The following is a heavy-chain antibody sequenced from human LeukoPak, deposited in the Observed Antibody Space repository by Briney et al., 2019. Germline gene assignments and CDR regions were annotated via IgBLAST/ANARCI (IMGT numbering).Heavy chain of an antibody. J-gene: IGHJ4*02. D-gene: IGHD3-10*01. V-gene: IGHV1-3*01. CDR1: GCAFTSYA. Sequence: AAVKVSFKASGCAFTSYAMHWGRRAPGQRGEGRGWINSGNGNTKYSQKFQGRVTITRDTSASTAYMELSSLRSEDTAVYYCARDGGITMVRGVIRFYDYWGQGTLVTVSS. CDR3: ARDGGITMVRGVIRFYDY. CDR2: INSGNGNT.